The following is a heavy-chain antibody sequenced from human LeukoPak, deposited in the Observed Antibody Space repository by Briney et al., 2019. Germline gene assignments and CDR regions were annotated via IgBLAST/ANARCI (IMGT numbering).Heavy chain of an antibody. CDR1: GFTFSSYG. CDR3: ARSHPYYSGSGSYYDFDY. D-gene: IGHD3-10*01. CDR2: ISYDGSNK. V-gene: IGHV3-30*03. Sequence: GGSLRLSCAASGFTFSSYGMHWVRQAPGKGLEWVAVISYDGSNKYYADSVKGRFTISRDNANNSLYLQMNSLRAEDTAVYYCARSHPYYSGSGSYYDFDYWGQGTLVTVSS. J-gene: IGHJ4*02.